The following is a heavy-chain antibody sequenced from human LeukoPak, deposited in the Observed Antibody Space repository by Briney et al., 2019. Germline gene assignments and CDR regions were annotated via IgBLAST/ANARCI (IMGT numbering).Heavy chain of an antibody. Sequence: SETLSLTCAVYGGSFSDYHWSWIRQPPGKGLEWIGEINHSGSTNYNPSLKSRVTISVDTSKNQFSLKLSSVTAADTAVYYCARGRCSSTSCQNPPEYFQHWGQGTLVTVSS. J-gene: IGHJ1*01. V-gene: IGHV4-34*01. CDR2: INHSGST. CDR1: GGSFSDYH. D-gene: IGHD2-2*01. CDR3: ARGRCSSTSCQNPPEYFQH.